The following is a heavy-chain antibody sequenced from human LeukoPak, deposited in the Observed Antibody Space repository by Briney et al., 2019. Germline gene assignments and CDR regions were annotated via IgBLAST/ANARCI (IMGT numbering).Heavy chain of an antibody. CDR3: AKDLYDPTTVTTAFDYYYYGMDV. D-gene: IGHD4-17*01. CDR1: GVTLSNYG. V-gene: IGHV3-23*01. Sequence: PGGSLRLSCAVSGVTLSNYGMSWVRQAPGKGLEWVSAISGSGGSTYYADSVKGRFTISRDNSKNTLYLQMNSLRAEDTAVYYCAKDLYDPTTVTTAFDYYYYGMDVWGQGTTVTVSS. CDR2: ISGSGGST. J-gene: IGHJ6*02.